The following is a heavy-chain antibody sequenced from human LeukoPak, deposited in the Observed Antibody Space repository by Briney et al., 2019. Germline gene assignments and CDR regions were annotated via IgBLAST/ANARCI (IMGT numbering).Heavy chain of an antibody. CDR1: AGSFSDYY. CDR3: ATIFGGYSDFDS. CDR2: ITHSGRT. D-gene: IGHD5-12*01. Sequence: PSETLSLTCAVYAGSFSDYYWSWIRQPPGKGLEWIGEITHSGRTNYNPSLKSRVTISVDTSNNQFSLKLSSVTAADTAVYYCATIFGGYSDFDSWSQGTLVTVSS. V-gene: IGHV4-34*01. J-gene: IGHJ4*02.